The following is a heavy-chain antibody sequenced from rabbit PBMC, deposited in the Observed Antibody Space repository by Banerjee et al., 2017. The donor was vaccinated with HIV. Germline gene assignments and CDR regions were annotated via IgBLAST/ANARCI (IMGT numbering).Heavy chain of an antibody. CDR3: ARDLTGVIGWNFGW. D-gene: IGHD2-1*01. V-gene: IGHV1S40*01. J-gene: IGHJ4*01. CDR2: IDPLFGIT. CDR1: GFSFSSGYY. Sequence: QSLEESGGDLVQPEGSLTLTCTASGFSFSSGYYMCWVRQAPGKGLEWIGYIDPLFGITYYANWVNGRFSISRENAQNTVFLQMTSLTAADTATYFCARDLTGVIGWNFGWWGPGTLVTVS.